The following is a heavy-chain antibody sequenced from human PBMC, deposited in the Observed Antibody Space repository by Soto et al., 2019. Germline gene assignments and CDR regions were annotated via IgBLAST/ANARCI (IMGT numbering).Heavy chain of an antibody. V-gene: IGHV1-18*01. CDR3: ARVAVVVTYDAFDI. CDR2: ISAYNGNT. J-gene: IGHJ3*02. CDR1: GYTLTSYG. D-gene: IGHD3-22*01. Sequence: DSGKVSCKASGYTLTSYGISWVRQAPGQGLEWMGWISAYNGNTNYAQKLQGRVTMTTDTSTSTAYMELRSLRSDDTAVYYCARVAVVVTYDAFDIWGQGTMVTVSS.